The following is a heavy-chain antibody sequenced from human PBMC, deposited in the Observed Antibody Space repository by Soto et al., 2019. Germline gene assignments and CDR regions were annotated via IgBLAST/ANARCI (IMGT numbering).Heavy chain of an antibody. V-gene: IGHV4-34*01. CDR3: AILRYSSSWYHNNWFNP. CDR2: INHSGST. J-gene: IGHJ5*02. D-gene: IGHD6-13*01. CDR1: GGSFSGYY. Sequence: SETLSLTCAVYGGSFSGYYWSWIRQPPGKGLEWIGEINHSGSTNYNPSLKSRVTISVDTSKNQFSLKLSSVTAADTAVYYCAILRYSSSWYHNNWFNPWGQGTLVTVSS.